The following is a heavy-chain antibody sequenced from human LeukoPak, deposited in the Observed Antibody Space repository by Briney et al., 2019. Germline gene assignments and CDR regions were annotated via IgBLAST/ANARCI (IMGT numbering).Heavy chain of an antibody. CDR1: GYTFTSYY. V-gene: IGHV1-46*01. J-gene: IGHJ4*02. Sequence: GASVKVSCKASGYTFTSYYMHWVRQAPGQGLEWMGIINPSGGSTSYAQKFQGRVTMTRDTSTSTVYMELSSLRSEDTAVYYCARECISYDSSGSNGFDYWGQGTLVTVSS. CDR2: INPSGGST. D-gene: IGHD3-22*01. CDR3: ARECISYDSSGSNGFDY.